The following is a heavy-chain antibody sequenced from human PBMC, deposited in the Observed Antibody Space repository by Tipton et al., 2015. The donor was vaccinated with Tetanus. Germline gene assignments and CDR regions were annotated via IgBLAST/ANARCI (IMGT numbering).Heavy chain of an antibody. V-gene: IGHV3-7*01. CDR3: ARVKGGSPYAADAFDI. J-gene: IGHJ3*02. Sequence: SLRLSCETSGFTFHNYWMSWVRQGPGKGLEWVANINQDGSEEYYVESLKGRFSISRDNAKNSLHLQLNSLRVEDTAVFYCARVKGGSPYAADAFDIWGRGTIVTVSS. CDR1: GFTFHNYW. D-gene: IGHD1-26*01. CDR2: INQDGSEE.